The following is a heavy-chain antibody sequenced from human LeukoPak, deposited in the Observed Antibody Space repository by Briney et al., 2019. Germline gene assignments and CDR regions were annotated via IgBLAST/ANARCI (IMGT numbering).Heavy chain of an antibody. CDR2: INPNSGGT. CDR1: GYTFTGYY. Sequence: ASVPVTCKSSGYTFTGYYFYWLRQAPAQGLEWMGWINPNSGGTNYAQKFQGRVTMTRDTSISTAYMELSRLRSDDTAVYYCARVFQKQLSDYWGQGSLVTVSS. V-gene: IGHV1-2*02. CDR3: ARVFQKQLSDY. J-gene: IGHJ4*02. D-gene: IGHD6-13*01.